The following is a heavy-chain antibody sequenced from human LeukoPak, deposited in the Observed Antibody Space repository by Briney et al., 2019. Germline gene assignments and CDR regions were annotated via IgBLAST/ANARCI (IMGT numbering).Heavy chain of an antibody. CDR1: GGTFSSYA. V-gene: IGHV1-69*05. J-gene: IGHJ5*02. Sequence: SVTVSCKASGGTFSSYAISWVRQAPGQGLEGMGGIIPIFGTANYAQKFQGRGTITTDESTSTAYMELSSLRSEDTAVHYCASTYCSGGSCYDNWFDPWGQGTLVTVSS. CDR2: IIPIFGTA. D-gene: IGHD2-15*01. CDR3: ASTYCSGGSCYDNWFDP.